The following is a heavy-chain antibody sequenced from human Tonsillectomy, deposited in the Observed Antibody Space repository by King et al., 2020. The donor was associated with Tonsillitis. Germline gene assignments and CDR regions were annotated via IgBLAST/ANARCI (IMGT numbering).Heavy chain of an antibody. CDR3: ASFSGSYYWTFDY. J-gene: IGHJ4*02. CDR1: GGSISSYY. CDR2: IYYSGSI. V-gene: IGHV4-59*01. D-gene: IGHD1-26*01. Sequence: QLQESGPGLVKPSETLSLTCTVSGGSISSYYWSWIRQPPGKGLEWIGYIYYSGSINYNPSLKSRVTISVDTSTNQFSLKLRSVTAADTAVYYCASFSGSYYWTFDYWGQGTLVTVSS.